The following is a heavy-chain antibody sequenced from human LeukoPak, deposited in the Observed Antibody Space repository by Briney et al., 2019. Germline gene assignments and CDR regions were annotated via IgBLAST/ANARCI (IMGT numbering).Heavy chain of an antibody. V-gene: IGHV3-23*01. CDR1: GFTFSSYS. CDR2: ISGSGGST. D-gene: IGHD6-6*01. Sequence: PGGSLRLSCAASGFTFSSYSMNWVRQAPGKGLEWVSAISGSGGSTYYADSVKGRFTISRDNSKNTLYLQMNSLRAEDTAVYYCAKEPYSSSSGLPDYWGQGTLVTVSS. J-gene: IGHJ4*02. CDR3: AKEPYSSSSGLPDY.